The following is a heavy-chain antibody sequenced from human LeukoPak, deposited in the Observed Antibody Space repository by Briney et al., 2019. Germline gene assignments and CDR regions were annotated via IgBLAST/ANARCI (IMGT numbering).Heavy chain of an antibody. CDR1: GYTFTSYY. CDR2: INPSGGST. J-gene: IGHJ4*02. V-gene: IGHV1-46*01. CDR3: ARVCGHSGCYDY. Sequence: ASVKVPCKASGYTFTSYYMHWVRQAPGQGLEWMGIINPSGGSTSYAQKFQGRVTMTRDTSTSTVYMELSSLRSEDTTVYYCARVCGHSGCYDYWGQGTLVTVSS. D-gene: IGHD6-19*01.